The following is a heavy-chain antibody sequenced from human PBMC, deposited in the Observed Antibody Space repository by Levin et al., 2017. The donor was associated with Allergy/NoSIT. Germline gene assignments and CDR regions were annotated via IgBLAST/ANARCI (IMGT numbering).Heavy chain of an antibody. V-gene: IGHV3-23*01. D-gene: IGHD3-3*01. Sequence: LSLTCAASGFTFSSYAMSWVRQAPGKGLEWVSAISGSGGSTYYADSVKGRFTISRDNSKNTLYLQMNSLRAEDTAVYYCAKDQASYYDFWSGIDYWGQGTLVTVSS. CDR3: AKDQASYYDFWSGIDY. CDR1: GFTFSSYA. J-gene: IGHJ4*02. CDR2: ISGSGGST.